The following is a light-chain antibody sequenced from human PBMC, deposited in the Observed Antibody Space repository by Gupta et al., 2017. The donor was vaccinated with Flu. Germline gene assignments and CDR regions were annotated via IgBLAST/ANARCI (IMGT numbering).Light chain of an antibody. CDR2: DDS. Sequence: SYVLTQPPSVSVAPGQTARITCGGNNIGGKTVHWYQQKPGQAPVLVVYDDSDRPSGIPERVSGSNSGNKDTRPIRRVEAGDEVDYYCTVWDSSSEHRVVGTGTKVTVL. V-gene: IGLV3-21*02. CDR1: NIGGKT. J-gene: IGLJ1*01. CDR3: TVWDSSSEHRV.